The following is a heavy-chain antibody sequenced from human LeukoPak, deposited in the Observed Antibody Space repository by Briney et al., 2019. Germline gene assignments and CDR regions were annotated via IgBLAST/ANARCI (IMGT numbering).Heavy chain of an antibody. J-gene: IGHJ4*02. D-gene: IGHD6-13*01. CDR1: GYTFTSYG. Sequence: PWASVKVSCKASGYTFTSYGISWVRQAPGQGLEWMGWISAYNGNANYAQKLQGRVTMTTDTSTSTAYMELRSLRSDDTAVYYCARDPYSSSWYHFDYWGQGTLVTVSS. CDR2: ISAYNGNA. V-gene: IGHV1-18*04. CDR3: ARDPYSSSWYHFDY.